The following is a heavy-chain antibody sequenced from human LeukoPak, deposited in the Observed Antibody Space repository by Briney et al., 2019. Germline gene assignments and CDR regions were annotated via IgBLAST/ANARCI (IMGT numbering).Heavy chain of an antibody. J-gene: IGHJ6*03. CDR3: ARSPYYDLWSGYHEFYYYYYYMDV. CDR2: IYTSGST. V-gene: IGHV4-61*02. CDR1: GGSISSGSYY. Sequence: PSQTLSLTCTVSGGSISSGSYYWSWIRQPAGKGLEWSGRIYTSGSTNYNPSLKSRVTISVDTSKNQFSLKLSSVTAADTAVYYCARSPYYDLWSGYHEFYYYYYYMDVWGKGTTVTVSS. D-gene: IGHD3-3*01.